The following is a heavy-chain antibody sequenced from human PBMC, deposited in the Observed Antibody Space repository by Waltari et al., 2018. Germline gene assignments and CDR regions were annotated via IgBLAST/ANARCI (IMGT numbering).Heavy chain of an antibody. D-gene: IGHD6-13*01. J-gene: IGHJ4*02. V-gene: IGHV1-46*01. CDR2: INPSGGSK. CDR3: ARVYSSSWYDDY. Sequence: QVQLVQSGAEVKKPGASVKVSCKASGYPFTSYYMHWVRQAPGQGLEWMGIINPSGGSKRYAQKFQGRVTMTRDTSTSTVYMELSSLRSEDTAVYYCARVYSSSWYDDYWGQGTLVTVSS. CDR1: GYPFTSYY.